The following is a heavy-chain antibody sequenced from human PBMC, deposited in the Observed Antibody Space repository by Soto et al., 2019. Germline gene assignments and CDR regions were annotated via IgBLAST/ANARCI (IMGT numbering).Heavy chain of an antibody. CDR2: ISAYNGNT. CDR3: ARSLVQYGSGSYYYYYYLDV. V-gene: IGHV1-18*01. J-gene: IGHJ6*03. Sequence: ASVKVSCKASGYTFTSYGSSWGRQAPGQGLEWMGWISAYNGNTNYAQKLQGRVTMTTDTSTSTAYMELRSLRSDDTAVYYCARSLVQYGSGSYYYYYYLDVWGKGTTVTVSS. D-gene: IGHD3-10*01. CDR1: GYTFTSYG.